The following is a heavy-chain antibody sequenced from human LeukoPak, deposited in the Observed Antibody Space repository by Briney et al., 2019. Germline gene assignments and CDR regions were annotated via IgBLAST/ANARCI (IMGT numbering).Heavy chain of an antibody. CDR2: IHHTGKN. CDR1: SDSITSFY. J-gene: IGHJ4*02. Sequence: PSETLSLTCTVSSDSITSFYWNWVRQSPEKGLEWIGYIHHTGKNYYNPSLKSRITMSVDTSRSQFFLKLSSVTAADTAVYHCAKWHERLLAFDSWGQGVLVTVSS. CDR3: AKWHERLLAFDS. V-gene: IGHV4-59*01. D-gene: IGHD1-1*01.